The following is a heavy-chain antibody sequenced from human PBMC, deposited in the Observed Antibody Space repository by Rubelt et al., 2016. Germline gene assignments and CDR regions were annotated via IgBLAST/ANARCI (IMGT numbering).Heavy chain of an antibody. J-gene: IGHJ4*02. Sequence: QVQLVQSGAEVKKPGASVKVSCKASGYTFTNYGMHWVRQAPGQRLEWMGWIDAGNGDTKDSQKLKDRVSITRDASANTAYMELSSLRSEDTAVYYCARANHGDYEDYWGQGTLVTVSS. CDR2: IDAGNGDT. CDR1: GYTFTNYG. D-gene: IGHD4-17*01. V-gene: IGHV1-3*01. CDR3: ARANHGDYEDY.